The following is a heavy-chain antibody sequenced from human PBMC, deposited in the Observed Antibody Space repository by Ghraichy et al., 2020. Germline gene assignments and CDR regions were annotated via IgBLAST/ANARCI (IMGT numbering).Heavy chain of an antibody. CDR2: IYTSGST. Sequence: SETLSLTCTVSGGSISSGSYYWSWIRQPAGKGLEWIGRIYTSGSTNYNPSLKSRVTISVDTSKNQFSLKLSSVTAADTAVYYCARVDCGGDCYHYAFDIWGQGTMVTVSS. CDR1: GGSISSGSYY. J-gene: IGHJ3*02. D-gene: IGHD2-21*02. V-gene: IGHV4-61*02. CDR3: ARVDCGGDCYHYAFDI.